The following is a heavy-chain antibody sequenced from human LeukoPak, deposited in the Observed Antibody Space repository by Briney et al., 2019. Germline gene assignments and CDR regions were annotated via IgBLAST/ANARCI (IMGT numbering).Heavy chain of an antibody. Sequence: AGESLKISCKGSGYSFPSYWIGWVRQMPGKGLECMGVIYLGDSDTRYSPSFQGQVTISADKSISTAYLQWSSLKASDTAMYYCARLPYCGGDCYPNWFDPWGQGTLVTVSS. CDR2: IYLGDSDT. D-gene: IGHD2-21*02. CDR1: GYSFPSYW. V-gene: IGHV5-51*01. CDR3: ARLPYCGGDCYPNWFDP. J-gene: IGHJ5*02.